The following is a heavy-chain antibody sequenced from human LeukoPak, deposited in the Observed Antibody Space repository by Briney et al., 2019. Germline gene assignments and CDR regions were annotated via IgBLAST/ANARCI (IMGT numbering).Heavy chain of an antibody. CDR3: AKDGEIHTAREKDY. CDR2: ISGSGGST. D-gene: IGHD3-10*01. V-gene: IGHV3-23*01. J-gene: IGHJ4*02. CDR1: GFIFSSHG. Sequence: GGSLRLSCAASGFIFSSHGMNWVRQAPGKGLEWVSAISGSGGSTYYADSVKGRFTISRDNSKNTLYLQMNSLRAEDTAVYYCAKDGEIHTAREKDYWGQGTLVTVSS.